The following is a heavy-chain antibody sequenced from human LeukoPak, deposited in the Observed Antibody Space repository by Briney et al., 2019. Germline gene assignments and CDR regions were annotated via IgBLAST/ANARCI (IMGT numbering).Heavy chain of an antibody. CDR1: GFTFSSYA. V-gene: IGHV3-23*01. D-gene: IGHD2-15*01. CDR3: TKILYCSGGSCYSYGAFDI. J-gene: IGHJ3*02. CDR2: ISGSGGST. Sequence: PGGSLRLSCAASGFTFSSYAMSWVRQAPGKGLEWVSAISGSGGSTYYADSVKGRFTISRDNSKNTLYLQMNSLRAEDTAVYYCTKILYCSGGSCYSYGAFDIWGQRTMVTVSS.